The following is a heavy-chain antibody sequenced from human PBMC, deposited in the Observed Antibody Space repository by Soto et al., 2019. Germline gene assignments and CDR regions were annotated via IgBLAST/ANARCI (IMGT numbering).Heavy chain of an antibody. D-gene: IGHD3-22*01. CDR2: IYYSGST. V-gene: IGHV4-59*01. CDR1: GGSISSYY. CDR3: ASSSGYNNFDY. J-gene: IGHJ4*02. Sequence: QVQLQESGPGLVKPSETLSLTCTVSGGSISSYYWSWIRQPPRKGLEWIGYIYYSGSTNYNPSLKSRVTISVDTSKNQFSLKLSSVTAADTAVYYCASSSGYNNFDYWGQGTLVTVSS.